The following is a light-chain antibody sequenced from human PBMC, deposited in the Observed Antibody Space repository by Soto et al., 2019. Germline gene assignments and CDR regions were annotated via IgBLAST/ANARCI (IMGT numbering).Light chain of an antibody. J-gene: IGLJ1*01. Sequence: QSALAQPPSASFSPGQSVAISCSGTSSDVGGYNYVSLYQQHPGKAPKLMIYEVNKRPSGVPDRFSGSKSGNTASLTVSGLQAEDEADYYCSSYAGSSNVFGTGTRSPS. CDR2: EVN. CDR3: SSYAGSSNV. CDR1: SSDVGGYNY. V-gene: IGLV2-8*01.